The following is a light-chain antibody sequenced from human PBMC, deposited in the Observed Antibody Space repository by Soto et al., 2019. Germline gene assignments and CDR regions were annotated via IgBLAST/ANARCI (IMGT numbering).Light chain of an antibody. CDR1: ASNVGGYNY. Sequence: QLVLTQPPSASGSPGQSVTISCTGAASNVGGYNYVSWYQQHPGKAPKLIISKSRERPSGVPDRFSGSKSGNTASLTVSGLQAEDEAEYYCSSYAGSNNVIFGGGTKLTVL. CDR3: SSYAGSNNVI. V-gene: IGLV2-8*01. CDR2: KSR. J-gene: IGLJ2*01.